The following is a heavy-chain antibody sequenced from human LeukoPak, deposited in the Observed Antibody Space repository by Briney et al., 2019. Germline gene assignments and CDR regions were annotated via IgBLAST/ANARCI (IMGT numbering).Heavy chain of an antibody. CDR1: GGSFSGYY. Sequence: PTETLSLTCAVYGGSFSGYYWSWIRQPPGKGLEWIGEINHSGSTNYNPSLKSRVTISVDTSKNQFSLKLSSVTAADTAVYYCARETLSSTAARPVDYWGQGTLVTVSS. V-gene: IGHV4-34*01. CDR3: ARETLSSTAARPVDY. D-gene: IGHD6-6*01. J-gene: IGHJ4*02. CDR2: INHSGST.